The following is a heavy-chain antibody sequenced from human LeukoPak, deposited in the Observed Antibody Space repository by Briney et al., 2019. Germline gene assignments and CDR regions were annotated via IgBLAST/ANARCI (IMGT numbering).Heavy chain of an antibody. CDR3: ARARSHGDYFDY. D-gene: IGHD4-17*01. Sequence: SETLSLTCTVSGGSISSGGYYWSWLRQHPGKGLEWIGYIYYSGSTYYNPSLKSRVTISVDTSKNQFSLKLSSVTAADTAVYYCARARSHGDYFDYWGQGTLVTVSS. J-gene: IGHJ4*02. CDR1: GGSISSGGYY. V-gene: IGHV4-31*03. CDR2: IYYSGST.